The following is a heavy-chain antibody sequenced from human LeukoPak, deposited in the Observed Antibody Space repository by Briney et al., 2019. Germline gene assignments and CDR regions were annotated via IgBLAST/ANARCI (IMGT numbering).Heavy chain of an antibody. D-gene: IGHD6-19*01. CDR1: GYTFTSYG. J-gene: IGHJ4*02. Sequence: ASVKVSCKASGYTFTSYGISWVRQAPGQGLEWMGWLSPYNDITNYAQKLQGRVTMTTDTSTSTAYMELRSLRSDDTAVYYCARGGSSGWRTPNDDYWGQGTLVTVSS. CDR2: LSPYNDIT. V-gene: IGHV1-18*01. CDR3: ARGGSSGWRTPNDDY.